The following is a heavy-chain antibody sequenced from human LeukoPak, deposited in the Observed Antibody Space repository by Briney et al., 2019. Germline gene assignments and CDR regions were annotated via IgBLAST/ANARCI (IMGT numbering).Heavy chain of an antibody. CDR3: AREGTTGGYYDY. CDR2: IYPGDSDT. Sequence: GESLEISCKGSGYSFTTYWIGWVRQMPGKGLEWMGIIYPGDSDTRYSPSLQGQVTISVDKSITTAYVQWSSLKASDSAMYYCAREGTTGGYYDYWGQGTLVTVSS. CDR1: GYSFTTYW. J-gene: IGHJ4*02. V-gene: IGHV5-51*01. D-gene: IGHD1-7*01.